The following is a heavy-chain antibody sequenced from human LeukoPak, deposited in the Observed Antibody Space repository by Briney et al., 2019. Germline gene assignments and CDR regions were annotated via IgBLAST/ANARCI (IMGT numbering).Heavy chain of an antibody. CDR3: AKVQQQHTDY. CDR1: GSTFSDQY. D-gene: IGHD6-13*01. Sequence: GGSLRLSCAASGSTFSDQYMDWVRQAPGKGLQWVGRTGNKASRYTTEYAASVKGRFTISRDNSKNTLYLQMNSLRAEDTAVYYCAKVQQQHTDYWGQGTLVTVSS. V-gene: IGHV3-72*01. J-gene: IGHJ4*02. CDR2: TGNKASRYTT.